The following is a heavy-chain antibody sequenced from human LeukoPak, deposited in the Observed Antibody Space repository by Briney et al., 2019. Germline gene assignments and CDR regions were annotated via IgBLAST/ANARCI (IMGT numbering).Heavy chain of an antibody. Sequence: GGSLRLSCAASGFTFSTYWVGWVRQAPGKGLEWVAKINQDGSEGHYVNSMKGRFTISSANAHNSLYLQINNLRAEDRAVYYCVGGEYAQYWGQGTLVTVSS. CDR2: INQDGSEG. CDR3: VGGEYAQY. J-gene: IGHJ4*02. V-gene: IGHV3-7*05. CDR1: GFTFSTYW. D-gene: IGHD4-17*01.